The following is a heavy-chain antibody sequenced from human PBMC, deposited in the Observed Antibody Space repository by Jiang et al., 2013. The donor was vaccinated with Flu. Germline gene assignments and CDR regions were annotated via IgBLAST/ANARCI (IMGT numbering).Heavy chain of an antibody. CDR1: GFSFSSYG. D-gene: IGHD7-27*01. J-gene: IGHJ4*02. V-gene: IGHV3-30*18. CDR2: ISYDGSNK. Sequence: AASGFSFSSYGVHWVRQAPGRGLEWVAVISYDGSNKYYADSVKGRFTISRDDFKNTLYLQMNSLRAEDTAVYYCAKDGGTGEGLELDYWGQGTLVTVSS. CDR3: AKDGGTGEGLELDY.